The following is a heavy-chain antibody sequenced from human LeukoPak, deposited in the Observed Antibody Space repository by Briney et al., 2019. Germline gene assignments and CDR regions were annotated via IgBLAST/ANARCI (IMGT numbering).Heavy chain of an antibody. Sequence: SGGSLRLSCAASGFTFSSYAMSWVRQAPGKGLVWVSAIGGSGGSTYYTDSVKGRFTISRDNSKNTLYLQMNSLRAEDTAVYYCAKTVYYDSSGPFDYWGQGTLVTVSS. CDR3: AKTVYYDSSGPFDY. D-gene: IGHD3-22*01. J-gene: IGHJ4*02. CDR1: GFTFSSYA. V-gene: IGHV3-23*01. CDR2: IGGSGGST.